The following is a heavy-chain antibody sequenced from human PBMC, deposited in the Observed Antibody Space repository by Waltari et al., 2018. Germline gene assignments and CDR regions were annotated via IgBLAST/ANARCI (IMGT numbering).Heavy chain of an antibody. CDR3: ARGRIVVVVAATHSRRFDP. J-gene: IGHJ5*02. V-gene: IGHV4-34*01. Sequence: QVQLQQWGAGLLKPSETLSLTCAVYGGSFSGYYWSWIRQPPGKGLEWIGEINHSGSTNYNPSLKSRVTISGDTSKNQFSLKLSAVTAADTAVYYCARGRIVVVVAATHSRRFDPWGQGTLVTVSS. CDR2: INHSGST. CDR1: GGSFSGYY. D-gene: IGHD2-15*01.